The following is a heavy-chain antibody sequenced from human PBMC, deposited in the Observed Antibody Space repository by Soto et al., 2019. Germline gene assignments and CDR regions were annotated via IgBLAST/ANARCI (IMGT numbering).Heavy chain of an antibody. V-gene: IGHV1-18*01. CDR2: ISAYNGNI. D-gene: IGHD2-21*02. CDR3: ATSYCGGNFYSNVPLDYDNYGMDG. CDR1: GYTFTNYG. J-gene: IGHJ6*01. Sequence: QVQLVQSGAEVKKPGASVKVSCKASGYTFTNYGISWVRQAPGQGLEWMGWISAYNGNINYAQKLQGRVTMTTDTSTSTVYMELGSLRSDDTAMYYCATSYCGGNFYSNVPLDYDNYGMDGWVQGTTFTVSS.